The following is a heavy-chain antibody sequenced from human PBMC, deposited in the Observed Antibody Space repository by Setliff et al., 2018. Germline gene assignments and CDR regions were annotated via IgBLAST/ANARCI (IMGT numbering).Heavy chain of an antibody. D-gene: IGHD3-22*01. CDR1: GITFSTYS. CDR3: AKLRYYYDSSGYYYRFDYFYYYMDV. Sequence: GGSLRLSCAASGITFSTYSMSWVRQAPGKGLEWVSTISDSGGSTYYADSVKGRFTISRDSSKNTLYLQMNSLRAEDTAVYYCAKLRYYYDSSGYYYRFDYFYYYMDVWGKGTTVTVSS. CDR2: ISDSGGST. V-gene: IGHV3-23*01. J-gene: IGHJ6*03.